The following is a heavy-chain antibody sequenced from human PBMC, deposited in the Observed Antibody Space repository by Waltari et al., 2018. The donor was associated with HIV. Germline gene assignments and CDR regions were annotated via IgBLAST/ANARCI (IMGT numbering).Heavy chain of an antibody. V-gene: IGHV4-38-2*01. CDR1: GYSISSDYY. D-gene: IGHD4-17*01. CDR3: ARVDYGSWGICYFDY. CDR2: IFHSGST. Sequence: QVQLQESGPGLVKPSETLSLTCAVSGYSISSDYYWGWIRQPPGKGLEWIASIFHSGSTYYNPSLKSRVTISVYTSKNQFSLKLSSVTAADTAVYYCARVDYGSWGICYFDYWGQGTLVTVSS. J-gene: IGHJ4*02.